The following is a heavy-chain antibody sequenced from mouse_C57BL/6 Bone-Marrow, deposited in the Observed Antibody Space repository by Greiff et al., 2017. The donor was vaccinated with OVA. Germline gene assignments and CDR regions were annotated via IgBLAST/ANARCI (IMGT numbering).Heavy chain of an antibody. J-gene: IGHJ4*01. Sequence: VKLMESGPGLVAPSQSLSITCTASGFSLTSYAISWVRQTPGKGLEWLGVIWTGGGTNYNSALKSRLSISKDNSKSQVFLKMNRLQTDDTARYYCARDYYGSSPRAMDYWGQGTSVTVSS. V-gene: IGHV2-9-1*01. CDR3: ARDYYGSSPRAMDY. CDR2: IWTGGGT. D-gene: IGHD1-1*01. CDR1: GFSLTSYA.